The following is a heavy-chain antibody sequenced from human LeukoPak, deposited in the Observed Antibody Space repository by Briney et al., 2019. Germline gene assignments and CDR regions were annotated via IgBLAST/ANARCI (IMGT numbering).Heavy chain of an antibody. J-gene: IGHJ4*02. CDR2: ISPSGGST. CDR1: GYTFTNYY. Sequence: ASVKVSCKASGYTFTNYYMHWVRHAPGQGLEWMIIISPSGGSTSYAQQFQGRVTMTRDTSTSTVYMELSSLRSEDTAVYYCATSGGDAIRPFDYWGQGTLVTVSS. CDR3: ATSGGDAIRPFDY. D-gene: IGHD2-21*02. V-gene: IGHV1-46*01.